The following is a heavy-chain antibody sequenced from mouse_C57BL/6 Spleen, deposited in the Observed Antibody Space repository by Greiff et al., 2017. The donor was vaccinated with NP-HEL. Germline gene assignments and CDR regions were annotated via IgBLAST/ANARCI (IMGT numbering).Heavy chain of an antibody. V-gene: IGHV7-3*01. J-gene: IGHJ2*01. Sequence: EVKLMESGGGLVQPGGSLSLSCAASGFTFTDYYMSWVRQPPGKALEWLGFIRNKANGYTTEYSASVKGRFTISRDNSQSILYLQMNALRAEDSATYYCARSYGNLDYWGQGTTLTVSS. CDR2: IRNKANGYTT. CDR3: ARSYGNLDY. D-gene: IGHD1-1*01. CDR1: GFTFTDYY.